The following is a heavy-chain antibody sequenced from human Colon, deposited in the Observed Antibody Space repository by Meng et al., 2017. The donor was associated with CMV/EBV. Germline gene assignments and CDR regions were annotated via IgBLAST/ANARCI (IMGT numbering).Heavy chain of an antibody. CDR1: GFSFSSYT. CDR3: ARALKPRGTRTGLDV. Sequence: GGSLRLSCAASGFSFSSYTMNWVRQAPGKGLEWVSSINYRGSDIYYADSVKGRFTISRDNAKNSLYLQMNSLRAEDTAVYYCARALKPRGTRTGLDVWGQGTTVTVSS. D-gene: IGHD1-1*01. CDR2: INYRGSDI. V-gene: IGHV3-21*01. J-gene: IGHJ6*02.